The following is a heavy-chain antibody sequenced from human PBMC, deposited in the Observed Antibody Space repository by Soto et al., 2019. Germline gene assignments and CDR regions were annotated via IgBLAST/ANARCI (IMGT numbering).Heavy chain of an antibody. CDR3: ARLYCSSSSCYSVGAFDI. Sequence: PWGSLRLSCAASGFTFNTYGIHCVRHSPFKWLEWVALIWFDGSDKYYADSVKGRFTISRDNSKNTLHLQMNSLRAEDTAVYYCARLYCSSSSCYSVGAFDIRGQGTMVTVSS. CDR2: IWFDGSDK. V-gene: IGHV3-33*01. D-gene: IGHD2-2*01. J-gene: IGHJ3*02. CDR1: GFTFNTYG.